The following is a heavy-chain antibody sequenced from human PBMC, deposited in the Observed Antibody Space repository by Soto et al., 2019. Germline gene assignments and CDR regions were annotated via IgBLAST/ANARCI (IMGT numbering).Heavy chain of an antibody. J-gene: IGHJ4*02. CDR2: ISDSGSNT. Sequence: EVQLVESGGGLVQPGGSLRLSCAAFGFKISSSSMNWVRQAPGRGLEWVAYISDSGSNTLYADSVKGRFTVSRDTAKNSLYLQMSGFRDEDRAVYYCAKDLRGNSGSYYRGSDYWGQGTLVTVSS. CDR3: AKDLRGNSGSYYRGSDY. V-gene: IGHV3-48*02. CDR1: GFKISSSS. D-gene: IGHD1-26*01.